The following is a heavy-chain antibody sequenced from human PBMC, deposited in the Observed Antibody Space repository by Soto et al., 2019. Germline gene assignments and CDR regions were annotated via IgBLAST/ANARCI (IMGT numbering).Heavy chain of an antibody. CDR1: GGTFISYA. V-gene: IGHV1-69*06. CDR2: IIPVFGTA. D-gene: IGHD3-9*01. Sequence: QVQLVQSGAEVKKPGSSVKLSCKVSGGTFISYAISWVRQAPGRGLEWMGGIIPVFGTANYTQQFQGRVTITADKSTSTAYMEMSSLRSEDTALYYCARGRVTTSLTAFDYWGQGTLVTVSS. CDR3: ARGRVTTSLTAFDY. J-gene: IGHJ4*02.